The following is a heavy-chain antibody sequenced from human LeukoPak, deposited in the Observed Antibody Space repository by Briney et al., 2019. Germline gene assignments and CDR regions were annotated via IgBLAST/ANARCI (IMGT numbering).Heavy chain of an antibody. J-gene: IGHJ4*02. D-gene: IGHD4-11*01. V-gene: IGHV3-23*01. Sequence: PGGSLRLSCAASGFTFSSYAMSWVRQAPGKGLEWVSSINTGGVSTYYADSVKGRFTISRDNSENTLYLQMNSLRAEDTAFYYCAKDRGSNWSLGDYWGQGTLVTVSS. CDR3: AKDRGSNWSLGDY. CDR1: GFTFSSYA. CDR2: INTGGVST.